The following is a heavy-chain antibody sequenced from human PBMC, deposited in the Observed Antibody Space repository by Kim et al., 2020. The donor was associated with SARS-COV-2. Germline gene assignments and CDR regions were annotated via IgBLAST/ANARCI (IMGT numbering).Heavy chain of an antibody. CDR3: TRDPCTGRGCYGYADY. D-gene: IGHD2-15*01. CDR1: GFTFGDFA. J-gene: IGHJ4*02. Sequence: GGSLRLSCTPSGFTFGDFALTWFRQAPGQGLEWVAFIRSQSNGATTQYAASVKDRFSISRDDSNNIAYLQMNSLKIEDTAVYYCTRDPCTGRGCYGYADYWGQGTLVTVSS. V-gene: IGHV3-49*03. CDR2: IRSQSNGATT.